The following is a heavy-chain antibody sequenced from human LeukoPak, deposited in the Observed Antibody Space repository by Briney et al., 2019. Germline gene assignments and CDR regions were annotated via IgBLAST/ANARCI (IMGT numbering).Heavy chain of an antibody. CDR1: GYTFTSYY. CDR2: INPSGGST. V-gene: IGHV1-46*01. Sequence: ASVKVSCKASGYTFTSYYMHWVRQAPGQGLEWLGIINPSGGSTSYAQKFQGRVTITRDTSASTAYMELSSLRSEDTAVYYCARSDCSSTSCYRWGAFDIWGQGTMVTVSS. D-gene: IGHD2-2*01. J-gene: IGHJ3*02. CDR3: ARSDCSSTSCYRWGAFDI.